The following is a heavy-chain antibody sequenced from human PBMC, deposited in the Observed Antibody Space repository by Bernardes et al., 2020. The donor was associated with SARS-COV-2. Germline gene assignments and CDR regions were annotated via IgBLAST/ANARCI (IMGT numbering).Heavy chain of an antibody. V-gene: IGHV4-61*03. D-gene: IGHD4-17*01. CDR2: IYYSGST. J-gene: IGHJ4*02. CDR3: ARVRLTTTTRNRCFDY. Sequence: TLSLTCTVSGGSVSSGVYYWSWIRQAPGKGLEWIGHIYYSGSTNYNPSLKSRVTISQDTSNNHFSLNLRSVTAADTAVYYCARVRLTTTTRNRCFDYWGQGTLVTVSS. CDR1: GGSVSSGVYY.